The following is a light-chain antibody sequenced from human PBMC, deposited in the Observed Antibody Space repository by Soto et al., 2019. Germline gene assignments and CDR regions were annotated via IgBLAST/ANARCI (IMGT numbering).Light chain of an antibody. CDR3: LQHNTYPWT. Sequence: DIQMTQSPSTLSASVGDRVTTTCRASQTVNTWLAWYHQKPGKAPKVLIFDASSLKTGVPSRFSGSGSGTEFTLTISSLQPEDFATYYCLQHNTYPWTFGQGTKVDI. CDR2: DAS. J-gene: IGKJ1*01. V-gene: IGKV1-5*01. CDR1: QTVNTW.